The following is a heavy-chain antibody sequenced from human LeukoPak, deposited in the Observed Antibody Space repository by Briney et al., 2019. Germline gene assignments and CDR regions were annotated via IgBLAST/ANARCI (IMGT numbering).Heavy chain of an antibody. CDR3: ARYCGGDCYGMDV. Sequence: GGSLRLSCAASGFTFSNYWMSWVRQAPGKGLEWVANIKQDGSDKYCLDSVRGRFTISRDNAKNSLYLQMNSLRAEDTAVYYCARYCGGDCYGMDVWGQGTTVTVSS. CDR1: GFTFSNYW. J-gene: IGHJ6*02. V-gene: IGHV3-7*03. D-gene: IGHD2-21*01. CDR2: IKQDGSDK.